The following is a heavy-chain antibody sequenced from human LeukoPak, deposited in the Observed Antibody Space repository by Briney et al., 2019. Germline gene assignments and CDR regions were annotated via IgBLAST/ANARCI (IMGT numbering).Heavy chain of an antibody. V-gene: IGHV3-23*01. CDR2: ICGSGGST. Sequence: GGSLRLSRAASGYTFSSYAISWVRQAPGKGLEWVSAICGSGGSTYYADSVKGRFTISRDNSKNTLYLQMNSLKTEDTAVYYCTRFYCSSTSCYDHYYYMDVWGKGTTVTVSS. CDR3: TRFYCSSTSCYDHYYYMDV. D-gene: IGHD2-2*01. J-gene: IGHJ6*03. CDR1: GYTFSSYA.